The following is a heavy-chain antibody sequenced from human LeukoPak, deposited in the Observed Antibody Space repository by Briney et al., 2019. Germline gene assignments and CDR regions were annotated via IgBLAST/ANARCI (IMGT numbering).Heavy chain of an antibody. CDR1: GYTFTGYY. J-gene: IGHJ3*02. CDR2: INPNSGGT. V-gene: IGHV1-2*02. D-gene: IGHD3-22*01. CDR3: ARATYYYDSSGYKGAFDI. Sequence: ASVKVSCKASGYTFTGYYMDWVRQAPGQGLEWMGWINPNSGGTNYAQKFQGRVTMTRDTSTSTVYMELSSLRSEDTAVYYCARATYYYDSSGYKGAFDIWGQGTMVTVSS.